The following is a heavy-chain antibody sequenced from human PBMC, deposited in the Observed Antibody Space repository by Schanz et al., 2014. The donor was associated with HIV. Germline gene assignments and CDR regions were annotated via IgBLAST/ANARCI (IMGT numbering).Heavy chain of an antibody. CDR2: LNPKSGNT. Sequence: ARLVQSGAEVKRPGASVTVSCTAAESTFPDLDVNWVRQAAGQGLEWMAWLNPKSGNTGYAQKFQGRVTLTRNTSLTTAYMELSSLTSDDTAVYYCTRGARDCSNGVCGGTYFDYWGQGTLVTVSS. CDR3: TRGARDCSNGVCGGTYFDY. D-gene: IGHD2-8*01. V-gene: IGHV1-8*01. CDR1: ESTFPDLD. J-gene: IGHJ4*02.